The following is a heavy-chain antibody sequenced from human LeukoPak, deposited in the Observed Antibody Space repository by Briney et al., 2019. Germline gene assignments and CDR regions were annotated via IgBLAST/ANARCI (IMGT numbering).Heavy chain of an antibody. J-gene: IGHJ6*03. CDR1: GYTFTSYY. CDR3: ARGATAMVTFYYYYYMDV. V-gene: IGHV1-46*01. CDR2: INPSGGST. D-gene: IGHD5-18*01. Sequence: ASVKVSCKASGYTFTSYYMHWVRQAPGQGREWMGIINPSGGSTSYAQKFQGRVTMTRDMSTSTVYMELSSLRSEDTAVYYCARGATAMVTFYYYYYMDVWGKGTTVTVSS.